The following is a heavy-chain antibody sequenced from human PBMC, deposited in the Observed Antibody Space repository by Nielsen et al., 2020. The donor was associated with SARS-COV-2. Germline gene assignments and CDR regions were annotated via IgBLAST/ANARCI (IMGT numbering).Heavy chain of an antibody. V-gene: IGHV4-34*01. J-gene: IGHJ4*02. Sequence: GSLRLSCAVYGGSFSGYYWSWIRQPPGKGLEWIGEINHSGSTNYNPSLKSRVTISVDTSKNQFSLKLSSVTAADTAVYYCARLHTRIGGYWGQGTLVTVSS. CDR3: ARLHTRIGGY. D-gene: IGHD3-10*02. CDR2: INHSGST. CDR1: GGSFSGYY.